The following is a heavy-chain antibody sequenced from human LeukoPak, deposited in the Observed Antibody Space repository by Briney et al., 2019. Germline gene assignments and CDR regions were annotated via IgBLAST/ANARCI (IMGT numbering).Heavy chain of an antibody. J-gene: IGHJ4*02. Sequence: SVKVSCKASGYTFTRYGITWVRQAPGQGLEWMGGIIPIFGTANYAQKFQGRVTITADESTSTAYMELSSLRSEDTAVYYCARVGGSSSGPRYYFDYWGQGTLVTVSS. CDR3: ARVGGSSSGPRYYFDY. CDR2: IIPIFGTA. CDR1: GYTFTRYG. V-gene: IGHV1-69*13. D-gene: IGHD6-13*01.